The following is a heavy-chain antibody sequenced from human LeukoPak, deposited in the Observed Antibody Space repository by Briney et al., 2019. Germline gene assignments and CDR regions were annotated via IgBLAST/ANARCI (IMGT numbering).Heavy chain of an antibody. V-gene: IGHV4-38-2*02. CDR1: GYSISSGYY. CDR3: ARRAYYVSSVDY. D-gene: IGHD3-22*01. CDR2: IYHSGST. J-gene: IGHJ4*02. Sequence: SETLSLTCTVSGYSISSGYYWGWIRQPPGKGLEWIGSIYHSGSTYYNPSLKSRVTISVDTSKNQFSLKLSSVTAADTAVYYCARRAYYVSSVDYWGQGTLVTVSS.